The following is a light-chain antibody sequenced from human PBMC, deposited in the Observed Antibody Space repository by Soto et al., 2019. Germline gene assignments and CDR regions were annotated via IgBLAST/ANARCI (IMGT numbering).Light chain of an antibody. CDR1: SSDIGAYDY. V-gene: IGLV2-14*03. CDR3: SSYADSSARDYV. J-gene: IGLJ1*01. Sequence: QSALTQSASVSGSPGQSITISCTGTSSDIGAYDYVSWYQQHPGGVPKLLIFDVSSRPSGVSSRFSGSKSGNTASLTISGLQADDESDYYCSSYADSSARDYVFGGGTKLTVL. CDR2: DVS.